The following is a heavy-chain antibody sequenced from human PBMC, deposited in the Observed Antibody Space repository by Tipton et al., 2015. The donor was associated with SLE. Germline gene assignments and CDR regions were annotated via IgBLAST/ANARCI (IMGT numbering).Heavy chain of an antibody. V-gene: IGHV4-39*07. Sequence: TLSLTCTVSGRSISSSIFRWGWVRQSPGKGLEWIGNINDSGTTYYNPSLKSRVTMSVDTSKNQFSLRLTSVIAADTAVYYCARLHGYSYGLNWFDPWGQGTLISVSS. CDR2: INDSGTT. J-gene: IGHJ5*02. D-gene: IGHD5-18*01. CDR3: ARLHGYSYGLNWFDP. CDR1: GRSISSSIFR.